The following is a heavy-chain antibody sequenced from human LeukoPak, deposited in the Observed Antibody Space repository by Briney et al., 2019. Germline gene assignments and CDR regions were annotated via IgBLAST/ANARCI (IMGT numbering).Heavy chain of an antibody. J-gene: IGHJ4*02. CDR2: IHTSGRT. V-gene: IGHV4-61*02. Sequence: PSQTLSLTCTVSGGSITFGSYYWTWIRQPAGKGLEWIGRIHTSGRTFYNPSLKSRVTISMDTSMNQFSLRLNSVTAAVTAVYYCARARVIPASFDDWGQGALVTVSS. CDR1: GGSITFGSYY. D-gene: IGHD3-16*02. CDR3: ARARVIPASFDD.